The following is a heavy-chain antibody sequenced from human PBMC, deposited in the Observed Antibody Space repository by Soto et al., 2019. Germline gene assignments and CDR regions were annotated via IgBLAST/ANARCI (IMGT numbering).Heavy chain of an antibody. Sequence: SETLSLTCTVSGGSISSYYWSWIRQPPGKGLEWIGYIYYSGSTNYNPSLKSRVTISVDTSKNQFSLKLSSVTAADTAVYYCARVGTMVRGVISSYYGMDVWGQGTTVTVSS. J-gene: IGHJ6*02. CDR3: ARVGTMVRGVISSYYGMDV. CDR2: IYYSGST. CDR1: GGSISSYY. D-gene: IGHD3-10*01. V-gene: IGHV4-59*01.